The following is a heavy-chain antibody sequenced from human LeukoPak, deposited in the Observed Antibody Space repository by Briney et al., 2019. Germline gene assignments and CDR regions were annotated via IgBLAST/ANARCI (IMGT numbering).Heavy chain of an antibody. CDR1: GFTFSSYA. V-gene: IGHV3-23*01. CDR3: AKGTTYYYDSSGE. Sequence: PGGSLRLSCAASGFTFSSYAMSWVRQAPGKGLEWVSAVSGSGGSTYYADSVKGRFTISRDNSKNTLYLQMNSLRAEDTAVYYCAKGTTYYYDSSGEWGQGTLVTVSS. CDR2: VSGSGGST. D-gene: IGHD3-22*01. J-gene: IGHJ4*02.